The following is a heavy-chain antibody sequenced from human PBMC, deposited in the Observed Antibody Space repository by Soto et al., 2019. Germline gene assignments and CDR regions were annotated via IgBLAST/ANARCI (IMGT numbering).Heavy chain of an antibody. CDR1: GDSVSSNSAA. CDR2: TYYRSKWYN. CDR3: ARDAMSAYCGGDCYGGASYYHYGMDV. V-gene: IGHV6-1*01. J-gene: IGHJ6*02. D-gene: IGHD2-21*02. Sequence: SQTLSLTCAISGDSVSSNSAAWNWIRQSPSRGLEWLGRTYYRSKWYNDYAVSVKSRITINPDTSKNQFSLQLNSVTPEDTAVYYCARDAMSAYCGGDCYGGASYYHYGMDVCGQGTTVIVSS.